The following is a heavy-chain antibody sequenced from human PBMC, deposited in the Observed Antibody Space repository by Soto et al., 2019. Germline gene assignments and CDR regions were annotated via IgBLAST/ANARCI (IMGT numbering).Heavy chain of an antibody. D-gene: IGHD1-26*01. CDR2: ISSGAAYI. Sequence: EVQVVESGGGLVKPGGSLTLSCNFTFSLYSMNWVSQAPGKGREWVASISSGAAYIKYADSVQGRFTISRDNAKSSVSLQMRSLRVEDTAVYFCTRDEGGSYDTWFHPWGQGTQVTVSA. CDR1: TFSLYS. V-gene: IGHV3-21*01. CDR3: TRDEGGSYDTWFHP. J-gene: IGHJ5*02.